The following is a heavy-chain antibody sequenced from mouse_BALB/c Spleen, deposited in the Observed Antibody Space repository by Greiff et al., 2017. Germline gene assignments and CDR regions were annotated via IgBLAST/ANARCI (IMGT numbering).Heavy chain of an antibody. CDR1: GFNIKDTY. D-gene: IGHD2-4*01. CDR3: ARCDYDEGAMDY. Sequence: VQLQQSGAELVKPGASVKLSCTASGFNIKDTYMHRVKQRPEQGLEWIGRIDPANGNTKYDPKFQGKATITADTSSNTAYLQLSSLTSEDTAVYYCARCDYDEGAMDYWGQGTSVTVSS. V-gene: IGHV14-3*02. J-gene: IGHJ4*01. CDR2: IDPANGNT.